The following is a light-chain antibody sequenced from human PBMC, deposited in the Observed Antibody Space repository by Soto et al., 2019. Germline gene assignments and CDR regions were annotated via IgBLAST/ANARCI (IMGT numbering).Light chain of an antibody. J-gene: IGLJ1*01. V-gene: IGLV2-11*01. CDR2: DVS. CDR1: SSDVGGYNY. Sequence: QSALTQPRSVSGSPGQSVTISCTGTSSDVGGYNYVSWYQQHPGKAPKLMIYDVSKRPSGVPDRFSGPKSGNTAALTISGLQAEDEADYYGCSYAGSYTPHYVFGTGTKLTVL. CDR3: CSYAGSYTPHYV.